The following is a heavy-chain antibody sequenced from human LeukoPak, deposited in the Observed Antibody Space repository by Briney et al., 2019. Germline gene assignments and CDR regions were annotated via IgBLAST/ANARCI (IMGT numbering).Heavy chain of an antibody. CDR1: GFTFSSYA. CDR2: ISGSGGST. J-gene: IGHJ6*02. D-gene: IGHD3-9*01. Sequence: GGSLRLSCAASGFTFSSYAMSWVRQAPGKGLEWVSAISGSGGSTYYADSGKGRFTISRDNSKNTLYLQMNSLRAEDTAVYYCAIRTYYDILTGYHGMDVWGQGTTVTVSS. CDR3: AIRTYYDILTGYHGMDV. V-gene: IGHV3-23*01.